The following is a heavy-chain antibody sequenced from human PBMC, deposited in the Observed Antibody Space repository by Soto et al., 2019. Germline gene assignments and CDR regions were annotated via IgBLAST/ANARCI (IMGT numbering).Heavy chain of an antibody. V-gene: IGHV3-30*18. CDR3: AKDLTAARTLLGMDV. J-gene: IGHJ6*02. Sequence: QVQLVESGGGVVHPGRSLRLSCAASGFSFSSYAMHWVRQAPGKGLEWVAIISYDGNNKYYPDSVKGRFTISRDNSKSTMYLQMSTLRPEDTAVYYCAKDLTAARTLLGMDVWGQGTTVTVSS. CDR2: ISYDGNNK. D-gene: IGHD7-27*01. CDR1: GFSFSSYA.